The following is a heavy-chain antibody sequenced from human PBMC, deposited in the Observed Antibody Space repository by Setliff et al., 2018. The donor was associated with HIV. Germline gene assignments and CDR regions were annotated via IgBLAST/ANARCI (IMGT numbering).Heavy chain of an antibody. Sequence: GGSLRLSCAASGFTFSSYSMSWVRQVPGKGLEWVSTISGGGGTTYDGDSVKGRFTVSRDNSNNTVYLQMNSLRAEDTAMYYCAKTQTVITVYGPFDSWGQGTPVTVSS. D-gene: IGHD4-4*01. CDR3: AKTQTVITVYGPFDS. CDR2: ISGGGGTT. V-gene: IGHV3-23*01. J-gene: IGHJ4*02. CDR1: GFTFSSYS.